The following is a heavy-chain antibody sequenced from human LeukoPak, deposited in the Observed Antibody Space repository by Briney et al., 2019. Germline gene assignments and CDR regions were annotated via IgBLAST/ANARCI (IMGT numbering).Heavy chain of an antibody. V-gene: IGHV3-23*01. Sequence: GGSLRLSCAVSGITLSNYGMRWVRQAPGKGLEWVAGISGSGGRKSYADSVKGRFTISRDNPKNTLYLQMNSLRAEDTAVYFCARRGVVIRVILVGFHKEAYYFDSWGQGALVTVSS. CDR3: ARRGVVIRVILVGFHKEAYYFDS. J-gene: IGHJ4*02. CDR1: GITLSNYG. D-gene: IGHD3-22*01. CDR2: ISGSGGRK.